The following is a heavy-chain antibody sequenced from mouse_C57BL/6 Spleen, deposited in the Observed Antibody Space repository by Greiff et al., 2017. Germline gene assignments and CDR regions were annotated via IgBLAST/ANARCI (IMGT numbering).Heavy chain of an antibody. V-gene: IGHV1-81*01. CDR2: IYPRSGNT. J-gene: IGHJ4*01. CDR1: GYTFTSYG. CDR3: ARWLTTDRNKNYAMDF. D-gene: IGHD1-1*01. Sequence: QVQLKQPGAELARPGASVKLSCKASGYTFTSYGIRWVKQRTGQGLEWIGEIYPRSGNTYYNEKFKGKATLTADKSSSTAYMELRSLTSEDSAVYFCARWLTTDRNKNYAMDFWGQGTSVTVSS.